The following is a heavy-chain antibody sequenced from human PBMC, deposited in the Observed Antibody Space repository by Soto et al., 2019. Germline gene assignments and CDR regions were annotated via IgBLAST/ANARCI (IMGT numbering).Heavy chain of an antibody. J-gene: IGHJ5*02. CDR1: GGSISSGGYY. V-gene: IGHV4-31*03. D-gene: IGHD6-25*01. CDR3: AREAAGILNWFDP. Sequence: QVQLQESGPGLVKPSQTLSLTCTVSGGSISSGGYYWSWIRQHPGKGLEWIGYIYHCGSTYYNPSLTSRVTISVDTSKNQFSLKVSSVTAADTAVYYCAREAAGILNWFDPWGQGTLVTVSS. CDR2: IYHCGST.